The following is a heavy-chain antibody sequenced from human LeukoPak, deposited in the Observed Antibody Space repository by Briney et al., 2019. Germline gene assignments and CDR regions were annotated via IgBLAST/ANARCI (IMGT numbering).Heavy chain of an antibody. J-gene: IGHJ6*03. V-gene: IGHV3-7*01. CDR1: GFTFSSYW. CDR3: ARGGYCSGGSCRNYFMDV. Sequence: PRGSLRLSCAAPGFTFSSYWMSWVRQAPGKGLEWVANIKQDGSEKYYVDSVKGRFTISRDNAKNSLYLQMNSLRAEDTAVYYCARGGYCSGGSCRNYFMDVWGKGTTVTVSS. D-gene: IGHD2-15*01. CDR2: IKQDGSEK.